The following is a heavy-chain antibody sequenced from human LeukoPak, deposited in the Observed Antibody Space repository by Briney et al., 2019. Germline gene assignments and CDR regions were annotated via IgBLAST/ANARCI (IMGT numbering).Heavy chain of an antibody. CDR1: GYTFTSYG. CDR3: ARDLSYDSPALLH. D-gene: IGHD3-22*01. CDR2: ISAYNGNT. V-gene: IGHV1-18*01. Sequence: GASVKVSCKASGYTFTSYGISWVRQAPGQGLEWMGWISAYNGNTNYAQTLQGRVTMTTDTSTSTAYMQLRSLRSDDTAVYYCARDLSYDSPALLHWGQGTLVTVSS. J-gene: IGHJ4*02.